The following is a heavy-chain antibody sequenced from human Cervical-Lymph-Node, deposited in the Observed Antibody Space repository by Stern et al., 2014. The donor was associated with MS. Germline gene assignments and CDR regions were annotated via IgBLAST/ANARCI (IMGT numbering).Heavy chain of an antibody. Sequence: QVQLVQSGAEVKKPGASVKVSCKVSGYTLTELSMHWVRQAPRKGLEWMGGFDPEDGETIYAQKFQGRVTMTEDTSTDTAYMELSSLRSEDTAMYFCAPLSPGAGGHRYRHFDYWGQGTLVTVSS. CDR2: FDPEDGET. CDR3: APLSPGAGGHRYRHFDY. J-gene: IGHJ4*02. D-gene: IGHD4-23*01. CDR1: GYTLTELS. V-gene: IGHV1-24*01.